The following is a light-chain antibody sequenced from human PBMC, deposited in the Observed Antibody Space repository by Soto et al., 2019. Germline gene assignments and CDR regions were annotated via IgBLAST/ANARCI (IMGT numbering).Light chain of an antibody. CDR3: QQYGSSPFT. J-gene: IGKJ3*01. CDR1: QSVSSSY. Sequence: EIVLTQSPGTLSLSPGERATLSCRASQSVSSSYLAWYQQKPGQAPRLLIYGPSSRATGIPDRFSGSVSGTVFTPNISLLKPEVLAVYYCQQYGSSPFTFGPGTKVDIK. CDR2: GPS. V-gene: IGKV3-20*01.